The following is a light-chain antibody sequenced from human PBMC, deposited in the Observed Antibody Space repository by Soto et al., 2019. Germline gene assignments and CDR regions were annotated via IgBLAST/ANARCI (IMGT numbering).Light chain of an antibody. Sequence: EIVMTQSPATLSVSPGERASLSCRASQSVSSNLAWYQQKPGQTPRLLIYATSTRATGIPARFSGSGSGTESTLTISSLQSEDFAVYYCQHYNNWPLTFGGGTKVEIK. CDR1: QSVSSN. CDR3: QHYNNWPLT. J-gene: IGKJ4*01. V-gene: IGKV3-15*01. CDR2: ATS.